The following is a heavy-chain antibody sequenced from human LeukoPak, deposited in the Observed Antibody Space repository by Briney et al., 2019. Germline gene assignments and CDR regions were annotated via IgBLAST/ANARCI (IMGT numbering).Heavy chain of an antibody. CDR3: AKGSGTYYDILTGRLNPDY. CDR1: GFTFSSYS. D-gene: IGHD3-9*01. J-gene: IGHJ4*02. CDR2: ISSRSSTI. Sequence: GGSLRLSCAASGFTFSSYSMNWVRQAPGKGLEWVSYISSRSSTIYYADSVKGRFTISRDNSKNTLYLQMNSLRAEDTAVYYCAKGSGTYYDILTGRLNPDYWGQGTLVTVSS. V-gene: IGHV3-48*01.